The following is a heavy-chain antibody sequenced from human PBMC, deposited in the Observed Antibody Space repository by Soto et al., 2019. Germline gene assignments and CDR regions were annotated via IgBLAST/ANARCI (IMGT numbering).Heavy chain of an antibody. J-gene: IGHJ6*02. CDR3: ARPVVTAARYYYGMDV. CDR1: GYTFTSYY. D-gene: IGHD2-2*01. Sequence: ASVKVSCKASGYTFTSYYMHWVRQAPGQGLEWMGIINPSGGSTSYAQKFQGRVTMTRDTSTSTVYMELSSLRSEDTAVYYCARPVVTAARYYYGMDVWGQGTTVTVSS. CDR2: INPSGGST. V-gene: IGHV1-46*01.